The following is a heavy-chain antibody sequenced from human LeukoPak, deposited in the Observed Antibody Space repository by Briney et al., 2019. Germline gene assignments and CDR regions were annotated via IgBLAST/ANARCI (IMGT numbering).Heavy chain of an antibody. J-gene: IGHJ4*02. CDR3: ARERVLRFLEWVPTGYFDY. CDR1: GYTFTSYG. Sequence: GASVKVSCKASGYTFTSYGISWVRQAPGQGLEWMGWISAYNGNTNYAQKLQGRVTMTTDTSTSTAYMELRSLRSDDTAVYYRARERVLRFLEWVPTGYFDYWGQGTLVTVSS. V-gene: IGHV1-18*01. D-gene: IGHD3-3*01. CDR2: ISAYNGNT.